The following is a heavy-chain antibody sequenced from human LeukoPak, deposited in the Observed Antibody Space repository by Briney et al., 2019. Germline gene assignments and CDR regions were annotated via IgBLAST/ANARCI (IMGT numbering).Heavy chain of an antibody. D-gene: IGHD5-18*01. CDR2: ISSSGSTI. Sequence: GGSLRLSCAASGFTFSSYEMNWVRQAPGKGLEWVSYISSSGSTIYYADSVKGRFTISRDNAKNSLYLQMNSLRAEDTAVYYCARERGYSSSAFEIWGQGTMVPVSS. CDR1: GFTFSSYE. CDR3: ARERGYSSSAFEI. V-gene: IGHV3-48*03. J-gene: IGHJ3*02.